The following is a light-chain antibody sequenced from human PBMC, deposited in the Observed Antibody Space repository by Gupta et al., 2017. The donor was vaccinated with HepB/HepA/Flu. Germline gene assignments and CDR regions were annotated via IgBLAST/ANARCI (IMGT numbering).Light chain of an antibody. V-gene: IGKV3-15*01. J-gene: IGKJ1*01. Sequence: EIVITQSPATLSGSPGDRFTLSCCASQSVSSNLAWYQQKPGQSPRLLIYGISNRATGIPARFSGSGSGTDFTLIISSLQSEDFAIYFCQQDNYWPGTFGRGTKVEIK. CDR2: GIS. CDR3: QQDNYWPGT. CDR1: QSVSSN.